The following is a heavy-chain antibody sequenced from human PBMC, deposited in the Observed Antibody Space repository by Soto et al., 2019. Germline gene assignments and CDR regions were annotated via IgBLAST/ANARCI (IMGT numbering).Heavy chain of an antibody. CDR1: GGTFSSYA. CDR3: ARVLGSPDVDSSGYYY. D-gene: IGHD3-22*01. V-gene: IGHV1-18*01. Sequence: GASVKVSCKASGGTFSSYAISWVRQAPGQGLEWMGGIIANNGNANYAQKLQGRVTMTADTSTSTAYMELRSLRSDDTAVYYCARVLGSPDVDSSGYYYWGQGTLVTVSS. CDR2: IIANNGNA. J-gene: IGHJ4*02.